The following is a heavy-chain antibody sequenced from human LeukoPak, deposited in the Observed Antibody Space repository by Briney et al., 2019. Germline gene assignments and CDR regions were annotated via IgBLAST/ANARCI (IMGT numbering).Heavy chain of an antibody. CDR3: ARGLSAIVH. D-gene: IGHD2-21*02. Sequence: SETLSLTCTVSGGSISSSDYYWGWIRQPPGKGLEWIGSIYYGGSTYYNPSLKSRVTISVDTSKNQFSLKLSSVTAADTAVYYCARGLSAIVHWGQGTLVTVSS. CDR2: IYYGGST. V-gene: IGHV4-39*07. J-gene: IGHJ4*02. CDR1: GGSISSSDYY.